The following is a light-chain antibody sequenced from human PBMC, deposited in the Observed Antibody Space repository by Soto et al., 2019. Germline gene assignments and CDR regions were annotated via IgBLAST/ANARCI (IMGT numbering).Light chain of an antibody. J-gene: IGKJ1*01. CDR2: GAS. V-gene: IGKV3-15*01. CDR1: QSVSSN. CDR3: QQYNGWPRT. Sequence: EIVMTQSPATLSVSPGERATLSCRASQSVSSNLAWYQQKPGQAPRLLIYGASTRATGIPARFSGSGSGTEFTLTISGLQSEDFEVYYCQQYNGWPRTFGQGTKVDIK.